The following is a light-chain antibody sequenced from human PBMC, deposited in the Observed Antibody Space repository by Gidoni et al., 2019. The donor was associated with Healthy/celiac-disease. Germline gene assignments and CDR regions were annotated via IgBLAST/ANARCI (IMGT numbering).Light chain of an antibody. CDR1: QDIRNY. CDR2: DAS. J-gene: IGKJ5*01. V-gene: IGKV1-33*01. Sequence: DIPITPSPSSLSASVGDRVTITCQASQDIRNYLNWYQQKPGKAHKLLIYDASNLETGVPSRVRGSGSGTDCTVSISSLQPEDMATYYCQQEDNRPITFXXXTRLEIK. CDR3: QQEDNRPIT.